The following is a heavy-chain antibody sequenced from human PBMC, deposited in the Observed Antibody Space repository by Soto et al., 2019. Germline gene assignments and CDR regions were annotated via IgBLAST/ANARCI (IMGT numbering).Heavy chain of an antibody. J-gene: IGHJ2*01. CDR3: ARRLGYCSSTSCYGGSYWYFDL. CDR2: IYYSGST. D-gene: IGHD2-2*01. CDR1: GGSISSGDYY. Sequence: PSETLSLTCTVSGGSISSGDYYWSWIRQPPGKGLEWIGYIYYSGSTYYNPSLKSRVTISVDTSKNQFSLKLSSVTAADTAVYYCARRLGYCSSTSCYGGSYWYFDLWGRGTLVTVSS. V-gene: IGHV4-30-4*01.